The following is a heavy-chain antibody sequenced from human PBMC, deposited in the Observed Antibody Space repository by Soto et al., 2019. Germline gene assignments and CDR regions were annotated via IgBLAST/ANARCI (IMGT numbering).Heavy chain of an antibody. Sequence: GGSLRLSCTASGFTFGDYAMSWFRQAPGKGLEWVGFIRSKAYGGTTEYAASVKGRFTISRDDSKSIAYLQMNSLKTEDTAVYYCTRAGGSGWYHNWGQGTLVTVSS. D-gene: IGHD6-19*01. CDR1: GFTFGDYA. J-gene: IGHJ4*02. CDR3: TRAGGSGWYHN. V-gene: IGHV3-49*03. CDR2: IRSKAYGGTT.